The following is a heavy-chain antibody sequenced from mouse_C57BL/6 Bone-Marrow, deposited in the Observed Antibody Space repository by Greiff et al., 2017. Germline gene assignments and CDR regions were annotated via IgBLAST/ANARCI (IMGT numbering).Heavy chain of an antibody. CDR2: IYPGNSDT. J-gene: IGHJ1*03. Sequence: VQLQQSGTVLARPGASVKMSCKTSGYTFTSYWMHWVKQRPGQGLEWIGAIYPGNSDTSYNQKFKGKAKLTAVTSASTAYMALSSLTNEDSAVYYCTRCGSLLYWYFDVWGTGTTVTVSS. D-gene: IGHD6-1*01. CDR3: TRCGSLLYWYFDV. CDR1: GYTFTSYW. V-gene: IGHV1-5*01.